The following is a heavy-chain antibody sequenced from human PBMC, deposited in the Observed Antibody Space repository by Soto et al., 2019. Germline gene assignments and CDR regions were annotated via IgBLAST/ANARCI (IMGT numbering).Heavy chain of an antibody. CDR2: IIPIFGTA. V-gene: IGHV1-69*13. CDR3: ARDAYYYDSSVDD. Sequence: GASVKVSCKASGGTFSSYAISWVRQAPGQGLEWMGGIIPIFGTANYAQKFQGRVTITADESTSTAYMELSSLRSEDTAVYYCARDAYYYDSSVDDWGQGPLVTVSS. D-gene: IGHD3-22*01. CDR1: GGTFSSYA. J-gene: IGHJ4*02.